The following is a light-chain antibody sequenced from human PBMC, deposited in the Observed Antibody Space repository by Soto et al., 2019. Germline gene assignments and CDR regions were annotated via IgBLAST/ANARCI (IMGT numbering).Light chain of an antibody. CDR1: SSDVGGYRF. CDR3: SSYTSSSTLV. J-gene: IGLJ2*01. V-gene: IGLV2-14*01. CDR2: DVT. Sequence: QSVLTQPASVSGSPGQSITISCTGTSSDVGGYRFVSWYQQLPGKAPKLMIYDVTYRPSGVSDRFSGSKSGNTASLTISGLQAEDEADYYCSSYTSSSTLVFGGGTKLTVL.